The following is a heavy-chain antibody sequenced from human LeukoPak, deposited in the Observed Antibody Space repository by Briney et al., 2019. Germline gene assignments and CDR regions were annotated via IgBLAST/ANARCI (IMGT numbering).Heavy chain of an antibody. CDR2: ISAYNGNT. D-gene: IGHD1-26*01. CDR3: VRSKVGATIDY. CDR1: GYTLNELS. J-gene: IGHJ4*02. V-gene: IGHV1-18*01. Sequence: ASVKVSCKVSGYTLNELSMHWVRQAPGQGLEWMGWISAYNGNTNYAQNLQGRVSMTTDTSTSTAYMEVRNLRSDDTAVYYCVRSKVGATIDYWGQGTLVTVSS.